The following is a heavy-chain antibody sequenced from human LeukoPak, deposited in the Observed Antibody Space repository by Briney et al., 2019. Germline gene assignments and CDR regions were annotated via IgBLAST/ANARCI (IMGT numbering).Heavy chain of an antibody. CDR3: ARDGFGTGSN. CDR1: GLSFSNYW. Sequence: GGSLRLSCAASGLSFSNYWMDWVRQAPGKGLEWVANIKQDGSEKNYVDSVKGRFIISRDNAKNSLYLQMNTLRADDTAVYYCARDGFGTGSNWGQGTLVTVSS. J-gene: IGHJ4*02. D-gene: IGHD3-16*01. V-gene: IGHV3-7*03. CDR2: IKQDGSEK.